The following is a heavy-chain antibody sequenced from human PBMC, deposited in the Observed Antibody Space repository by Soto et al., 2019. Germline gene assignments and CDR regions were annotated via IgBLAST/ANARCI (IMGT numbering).Heavy chain of an antibody. CDR3: AREGARDRNRPFHP. CDR1: SDSINSGDFF. CDR2: IYHTGST. Sequence: QVQLQESGPGLVKPSQTLSLTCAVSSDSINSGDFFWSWIRQSPGRGLEWIGSIYHTGSTYYKPSLKSRVAIRVDTSRNQFSLNMLSVTAADTAVYYCAREGARDRNRPFHPWGQGTLVTVSS. J-gene: IGHJ1*01. D-gene: IGHD1-1*01. V-gene: IGHV4-30-4*01.